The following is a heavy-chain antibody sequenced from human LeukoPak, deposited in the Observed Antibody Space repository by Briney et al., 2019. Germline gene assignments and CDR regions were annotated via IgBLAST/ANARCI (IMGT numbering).Heavy chain of an antibody. D-gene: IGHD5-18*01. J-gene: IGHJ4*02. V-gene: IGHV3-7*01. CDR2: IKEDGWEE. CDR1: GFTFSSYS. Sequence: GGSLRLSCAASGFTFSSYSMNWVRQAPGKGLEDMAKIKEDGWEEYYVDSVRGRFTISRDNAKNSLYLQMNSLRGEDTAVYYCARDSGYRSIDYWGQGTLVTVSS. CDR3: ARDSGYRSIDY.